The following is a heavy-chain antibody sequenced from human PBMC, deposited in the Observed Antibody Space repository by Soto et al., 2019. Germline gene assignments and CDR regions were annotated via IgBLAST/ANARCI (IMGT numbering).Heavy chain of an antibody. CDR1: GFTFSNYG. CDR2: ISDDGVSK. D-gene: IGHD3-10*01. J-gene: IGHJ4*02. Sequence: GGSLRLSCAASGFTFSNYGMHWVRQAPGKGLEWVAVISDDGVSKYYADSVQGRFTISRDNSESAVFLQMNSLRPDDTALYFCARAYYFGSGTSYTLYYWDQGTKVTVYS. CDR3: ARAYYFGSGTSYTLYY. V-gene: IGHV3-30*03.